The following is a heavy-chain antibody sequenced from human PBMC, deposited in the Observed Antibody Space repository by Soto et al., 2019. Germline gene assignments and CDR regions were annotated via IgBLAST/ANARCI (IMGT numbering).Heavy chain of an antibody. Sequence: EVQLLESGGGLVQPGGSLRLSCAASGFAFSSYAMSWVRQAPGRGLEWVSVISGRGGRTYYADSVKGRFTISRDNSKNTLYLQMNSLRGEDTAMYYCAEHVEDLCSLFDYWGQGTLVTVSS. CDR1: GFAFSSYA. CDR2: ISGRGGRT. V-gene: IGHV3-23*01. J-gene: IGHJ4*02. CDR3: AEHVEDLCSLFDY. D-gene: IGHD2-15*01.